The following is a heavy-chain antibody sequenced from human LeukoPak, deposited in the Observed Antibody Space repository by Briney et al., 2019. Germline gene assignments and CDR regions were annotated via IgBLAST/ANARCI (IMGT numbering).Heavy chain of an antibody. V-gene: IGHV4-39*01. J-gene: IGHJ6*03. CDR3: ARIAAPMDYYYYYMDV. D-gene: IGHD6-25*01. Sequence: PSETLSLTCTVSGGSISSSSYYWGWIRQPPGTGLEWIGSIYYSGSTYYNPSLKSRVTISVDTSKNQFSLKLSSVTAADTAVYYCARIAAPMDYYYYYMDVWGKGTTVTVSS. CDR2: IYYSGST. CDR1: GGSISSSSYY.